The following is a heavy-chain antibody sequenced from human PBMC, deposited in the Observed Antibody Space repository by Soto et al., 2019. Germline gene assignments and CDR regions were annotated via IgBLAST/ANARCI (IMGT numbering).Heavy chain of an antibody. Sequence: ASVKVSCKASGYTFTSYAMHWVRQAPGQRLEWMGWINAGNGNTKYSQKFQGRVTITRDTSASTAYMELSSLRSEDTAVYYCARDQVPCSGGSCYSTAFDVWGQGPTVTVSS. CDR3: ARDQVPCSGGSCYSTAFDV. J-gene: IGHJ6*02. V-gene: IGHV1-3*01. D-gene: IGHD2-15*01. CDR2: INAGNGNT. CDR1: GYTFTSYA.